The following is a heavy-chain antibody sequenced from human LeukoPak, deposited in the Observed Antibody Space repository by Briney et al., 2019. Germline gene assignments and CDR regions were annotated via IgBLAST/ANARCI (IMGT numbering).Heavy chain of an antibody. CDR3: ARNNGMDV. V-gene: IGHV3-7*03. CDR1: GFTFRNAG. Sequence: GGSLRLSCAVSGFTFRNAGMNWVRQVPGRGPEWVANVNRDGSETYYLDSVKGRFTISKDNAKNSLYLQMNSLRAEDTALYHCARNNGMDVWGQGTTVIVSS. J-gene: IGHJ6*02. CDR2: VNRDGSET.